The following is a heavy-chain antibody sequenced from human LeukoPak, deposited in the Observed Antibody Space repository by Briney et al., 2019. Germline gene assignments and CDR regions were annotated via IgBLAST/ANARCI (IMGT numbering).Heavy chain of an antibody. J-gene: IGHJ4*02. CDR3: ARAFYDSGAPN. CDR1: GFTFSSNT. Sequence: PGGSLRLSCAASGFTFSSNTMTWVRQVSGKGLEWVSSIRGGGSDTHYAGTVRGRFTISRDNSKNTLYLQMNSLRAEDTAVYYCARAFYDSGAPNWGQGTLVTVSS. V-gene: IGHV3-23*01. D-gene: IGHD3-10*01. CDR2: IRGGGSDT.